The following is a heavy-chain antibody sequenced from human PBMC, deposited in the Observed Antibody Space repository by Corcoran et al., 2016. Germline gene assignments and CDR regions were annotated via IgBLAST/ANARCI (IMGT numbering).Heavy chain of an antibody. J-gene: IGHJ6*02. Sequence: EVQLVESGGGLIQPGGSLRLSCAASGFTVSSNYMSWVRQAPGKGLEWVSVIYSGGSTYYADSVKGRFTSSRDNSKNTLYLQMNSLSAEDTAMYYGARDGGIAAAGSCDYYYGMDVWGQGTTVTVSS. CDR1: GFTVSSNY. D-gene: IGHD6-13*01. CDR3: ARDGGIAAAGSCDYYYGMDV. CDR2: IYSGGST. V-gene: IGHV3-53*01.